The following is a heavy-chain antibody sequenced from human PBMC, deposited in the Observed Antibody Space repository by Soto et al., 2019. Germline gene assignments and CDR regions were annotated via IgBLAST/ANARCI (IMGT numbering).Heavy chain of an antibody. D-gene: IGHD6-13*01. CDR3: TRDASRDSSARGWFDP. J-gene: IGHJ5*02. Sequence: GGSLRLSCVDRKFNLKNYAMAWVRQAPGKGLEWISALTETGGSTYYAASVKGRFTISRDNAKNSLHLQMNSLRAEDTAVYYCTRDASRDSSARGWFDPWGPGTLVTVSS. CDR2: LTETGGST. CDR1: KFNLKNYA. V-gene: IGHV3-23*01.